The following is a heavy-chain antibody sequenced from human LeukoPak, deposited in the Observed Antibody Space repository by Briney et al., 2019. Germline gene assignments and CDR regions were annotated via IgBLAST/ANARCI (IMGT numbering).Heavy chain of an antibody. CDR1: GGSLSSSNW. V-gene: IGHV4-4*02. CDR2: INHSGST. Sequence: SETLSLTCAVSGGSLSSSNWWSWVRQPPGKGLEWIGEINHSGSTNYNPSLKSRVTISVDTSKNQFSLKLSSVTAADTAVYYCARHLTGYGGNVDYWGQGTLVIVSS. D-gene: IGHD4-23*01. J-gene: IGHJ4*02. CDR3: ARHLTGYGGNVDY.